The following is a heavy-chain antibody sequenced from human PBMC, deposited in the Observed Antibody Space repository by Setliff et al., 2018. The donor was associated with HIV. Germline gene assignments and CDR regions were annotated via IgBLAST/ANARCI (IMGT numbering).Heavy chain of an antibody. J-gene: IGHJ6*02. D-gene: IGHD3-22*01. V-gene: IGHV3-30*04. CDR3: ARKGGYYYVAYYYGMDV. CDR2: ISYDGSNK. Sequence: AGGSLRLSCAASGFTFSSYAMHWVRQAPGKGLEWVAVISYDGSNKYYADSVKGRFTISRDNSKNTLYLQMNSLRAEDTAVYYCARKGGYYYVAYYYGMDVWGQGTTVTVSS. CDR1: GFTFSSYA.